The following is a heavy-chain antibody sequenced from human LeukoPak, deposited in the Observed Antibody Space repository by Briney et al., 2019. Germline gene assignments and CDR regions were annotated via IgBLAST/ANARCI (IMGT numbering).Heavy chain of an antibody. D-gene: IGHD2-2*01. CDR2: ISYDGSNK. CDR3: ARGIWSVPAASSLDYYYYGMDV. Sequence: GRSLRLSCAASGFTFSSYAMHWVRQAPGKGLEWVAVISYDGSNKYYADSVKGRFTISRDNSKNTLYLQMNSLRAEDTAVYYCARGIWSVPAASSLDYYYYGMDVWGQGTTVTVSS. J-gene: IGHJ6*02. V-gene: IGHV3-30-3*01. CDR1: GFTFSSYA.